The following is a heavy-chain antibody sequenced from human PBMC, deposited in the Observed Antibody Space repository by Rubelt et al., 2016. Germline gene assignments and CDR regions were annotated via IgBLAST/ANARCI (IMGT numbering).Heavy chain of an antibody. V-gene: IGHV3-33*08. J-gene: IGHJ4*02. D-gene: IGHD2-21*02. CDR2: IWYDGSNK. Sequence: VQLVESGGGLGQPGRSLRLSCAASGFTFSSYGMHWVRQAPGKGLEWVAVIWYDGSNKYLADSGKGGFTISRDNSKNTLYLQMNSLRAEDTAVYYCARDRVAGVTGPIDYWGQGTLVTVSS. CDR1: GFTFSSYG. CDR3: ARDRVAGVTGPIDY.